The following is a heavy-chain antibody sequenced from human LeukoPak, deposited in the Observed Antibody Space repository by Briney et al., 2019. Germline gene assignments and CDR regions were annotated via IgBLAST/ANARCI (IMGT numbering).Heavy chain of an antibody. CDR1: GYTFICYY. CDR3: ARGRSGSYYEAFYFDY. V-gene: IGHV1-2*02. J-gene: IGHJ4*02. Sequence: ASVKVSCKASGYTFICYYLHWVRQAPGQGLEWMGWICPNSGGTNSAQKFQGRVTLTRDMSISTVYMELRSLTSDDTAIFYCARGRSGSYYEAFYFDYWGQGTLVTVSS. D-gene: IGHD3-10*01. CDR2: ICPNSGGT.